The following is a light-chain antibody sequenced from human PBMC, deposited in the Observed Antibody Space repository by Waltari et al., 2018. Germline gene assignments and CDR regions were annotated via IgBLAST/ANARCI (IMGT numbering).Light chain of an antibody. V-gene: IGLV2-23*01. J-gene: IGLJ1*01. CDR2: EGS. Sequence: QSALTQPASVSGSPGQSITISCPGTTSDVGRYNLVSWYQQYPGKAPQLMIYEGSKRPFEVSTRFSGSKAGNTASLTISGLQAEDEADYFCCSYAGHATYVFGTGTKVTVL. CDR1: TSDVGRYNL. CDR3: CSYAGHATYV.